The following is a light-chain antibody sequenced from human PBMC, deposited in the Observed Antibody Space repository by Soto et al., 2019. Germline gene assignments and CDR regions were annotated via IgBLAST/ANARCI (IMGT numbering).Light chain of an antibody. CDR2: MAP. CDR1: QSITNW. Sequence: DIQLTQSPSTLSASVGDRVTITCRASQSITNWLAWYQQKPGKAPKVLIHMAPSLKSGVPSRFSGSGSGTEFPLTITSLQPDDSATYYCQQYNSLSSVSFGGGTKVEI. J-gene: IGKJ4*01. V-gene: IGKV1-5*03. CDR3: QQYNSLSSVS.